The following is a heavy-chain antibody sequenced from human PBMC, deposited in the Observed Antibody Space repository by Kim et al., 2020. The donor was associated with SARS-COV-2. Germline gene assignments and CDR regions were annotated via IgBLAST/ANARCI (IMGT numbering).Heavy chain of an antibody. CDR1: GFTFSSYA. V-gene: IGHV3-23*01. J-gene: IGHJ4*02. CDR3: AAYGQIYYYDRPSQFGY. D-gene: IGHD3-22*01. CDR2: ISGSGGST. Sequence: GGSLRLSCAASGFTFSSYAMSWVRQAPGKGLEWVSAISGSGGSTYYADSVKGRFTISRDNSKNTLYLQMNSLRAEDTAVYYCAAYGQIYYYDRPSQFGYWGQETLVTVSS.